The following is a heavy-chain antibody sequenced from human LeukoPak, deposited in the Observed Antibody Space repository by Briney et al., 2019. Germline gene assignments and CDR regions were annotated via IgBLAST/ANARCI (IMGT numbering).Heavy chain of an antibody. CDR3: ARDTTYYYDSSGYYEY. CDR2: ITTGDGNT. Sequence: GGSLRLSCTASGFTFSSYTMTWVRQAPGKGLKWVSTITTGDGNTYYADSVKGRFTVSRDDSKNTLYLQMNSLRAEDTAVYYCARDTTYYYDSSGYYEYWGQGTLVTVSS. J-gene: IGHJ4*02. V-gene: IGHV3-23*01. D-gene: IGHD3-22*01. CDR1: GFTFSSYT.